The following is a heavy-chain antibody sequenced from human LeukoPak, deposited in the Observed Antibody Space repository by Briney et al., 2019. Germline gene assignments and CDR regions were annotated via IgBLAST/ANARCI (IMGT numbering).Heavy chain of an antibody. D-gene: IGHD2-21*01. CDR2: ISISSSYI. J-gene: IGHJ5*02. CDR1: GFTFSSYA. Sequence: PGGSLRLSCAASGFTFSSYAMSWVRQAPGKGLEWVSSISISSSYIYYADSVKGRFTISGDNAMNSLYLQMNSLRAEDTAVYYCARSAYSYNSFDPWGQGTLVTVSS. CDR3: ARSAYSYNSFDP. V-gene: IGHV3-21*01.